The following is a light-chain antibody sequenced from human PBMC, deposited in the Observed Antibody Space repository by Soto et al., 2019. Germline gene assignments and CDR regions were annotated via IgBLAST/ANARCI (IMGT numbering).Light chain of an antibody. CDR1: QSVNSN. J-gene: IGKJ1*01. CDR3: QQYNNWPT. CDR2: GAS. Sequence: EIVMTQSPATLSVSPGERATLSCRASQSVNSNLAWYQQKPGQAPRLLIYGASTRATGVPARFSGSGSGTEFTLTVSSLQSEDFAVYFCQQYNNWPTCGQGPKVEIK. V-gene: IGKV3-15*01.